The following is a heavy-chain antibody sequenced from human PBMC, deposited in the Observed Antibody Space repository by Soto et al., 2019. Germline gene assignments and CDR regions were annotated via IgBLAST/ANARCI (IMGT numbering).Heavy chain of an antibody. D-gene: IGHD2-8*02. CDR2: IGTQHDT. CDR1: GFTFSAYD. CDR3: ARQASYWQGGGGWFDP. V-gene: IGHV3-13*01. J-gene: IGHJ5*02. Sequence: EVQLVESGGGLVQPGGSLRLSCAASGFTFSAYDMHWVRQPTGKGLEWVSAIGTQHDTYYPDSVKGRFTISRENAKNSLYLQMNSLRTGDTAVYYCARQASYWQGGGGWFDPWGQGTLVTVSS.